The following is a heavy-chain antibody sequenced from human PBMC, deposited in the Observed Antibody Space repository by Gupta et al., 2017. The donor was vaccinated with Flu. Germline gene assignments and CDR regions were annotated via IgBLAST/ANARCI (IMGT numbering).Heavy chain of an antibody. V-gene: IGHV3-23*01. CDR3: ANYPHTIAVDGKSPPYYYYGMDV. J-gene: IGHJ6*02. D-gene: IGHD6-19*01. Sequence: EVQLLESGGGLVQPGGSLRLSCAASGFTFSSYAMSWVRQAPGKGLEWVSAISGSGGSTYYADSVKGRFTISRDNSKNTLDLQMNSLRAEDTAVYYCANYPHTIAVDGKSPPYYYYGMDVWGQGTTVTVS. CDR2: ISGSGGST. CDR1: GFTFSSYA.